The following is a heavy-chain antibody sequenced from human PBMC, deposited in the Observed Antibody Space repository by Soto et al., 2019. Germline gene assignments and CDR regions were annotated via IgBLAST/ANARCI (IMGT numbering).Heavy chain of an antibody. V-gene: IGHV3-11*01. CDR1: GFTFSDYY. D-gene: IGHD6-13*01. CDR2: ISSSGSTI. J-gene: IGHJ5*02. CDR3: ARVLYLGESAAGTRWFAP. Sequence: QVQLVESGGGLVKPGGSLRLSCAASGFTFSDYYMSWIRQAPGKGLEWVSYISSSGSTIYYADSVKGRFTISRDNAKYILYLQMNSLRAEDAAVYYCARVLYLGESAAGTRWFAPWGQGTMVTVSS.